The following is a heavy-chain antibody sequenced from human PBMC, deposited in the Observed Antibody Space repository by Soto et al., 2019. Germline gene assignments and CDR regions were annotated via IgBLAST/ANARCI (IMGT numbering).Heavy chain of an antibody. CDR3: AKDRHRSGSPHPFDY. D-gene: IGHD3-22*01. V-gene: IGHV3-23*01. J-gene: IGHJ4*02. CDR1: GFTFSSYA. Sequence: GGSLRLXCVASGFTFSSYAMSWVRQAPGKGLEWVSAFSKRGLDTNYADFVKGRFTISRDNAKNTLYLQMNSLRAEDTAVYYCAKDRHRSGSPHPFDYWGQGTLVTVSS. CDR2: FSKRGLDT.